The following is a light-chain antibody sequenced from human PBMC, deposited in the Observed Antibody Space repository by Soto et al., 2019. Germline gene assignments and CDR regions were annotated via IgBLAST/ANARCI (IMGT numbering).Light chain of an antibody. CDR3: LQHNSYPWT. J-gene: IGKJ1*01. CDR2: AAS. V-gene: IGKV1-17*01. CDR1: QSISSY. Sequence: DIQMTQSPSSLSSSVGDRVTITCLASQSISSYLNWYQQKPGKAPKLLIYAASSLQSGVPSRFSGSGSGTEFTLTISSLQPEDFATYYCLQHNSYPWTFGQGTKVDIK.